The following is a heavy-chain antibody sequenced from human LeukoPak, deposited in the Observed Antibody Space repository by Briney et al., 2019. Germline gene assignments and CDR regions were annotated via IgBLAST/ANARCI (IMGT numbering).Heavy chain of an antibody. V-gene: IGHV4-34*01. CDR2: INHSGST. J-gene: IGHJ4*02. D-gene: IGHD3-3*01. Sequence: SETLSLTCTVSGGSISNYHWSWIRQPPGKGLEWIGEINHSGSTNYNPSLKSRVTISVDTSKNQFSLKLSSVTAADTAVYYCARERRQDFWSGYSYYFDYWGQGTLVTVSS. CDR1: GGSISNYH. CDR3: ARERRQDFWSGYSYYFDY.